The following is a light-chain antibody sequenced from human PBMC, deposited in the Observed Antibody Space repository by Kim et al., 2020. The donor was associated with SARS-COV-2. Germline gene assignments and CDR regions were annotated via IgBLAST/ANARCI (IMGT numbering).Light chain of an antibody. Sequence: QSVLTQPPSVSAAPGQKVTISCSGSSSNIGNNYVSWYQQLPGTAPKLLIYDNNKRPSGIPDRFSGSKSGTSATLGITGLQTGDEADYYCGTWDSSLSSVVFGGGTQLTFL. CDR2: DNN. J-gene: IGLJ2*01. V-gene: IGLV1-51*01. CDR3: GTWDSSLSSVV. CDR1: SSNIGNNY.